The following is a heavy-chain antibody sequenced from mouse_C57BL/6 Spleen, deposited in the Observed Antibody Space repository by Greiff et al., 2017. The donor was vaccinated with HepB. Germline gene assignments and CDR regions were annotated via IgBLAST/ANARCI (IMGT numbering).Heavy chain of an antibody. Sequence: EVKLMESGPELVKPGDSVKISCKASGYSFTGYFMNWVMQSHGKSLEWIGRINPYNGDTFYNQKFKGKATLTVDKSSSTAHMELRSLTSEDSAVYYCARYYGSSYAMDYWGQGTSVTVSS. CDR2: INPYNGDT. V-gene: IGHV1-20*01. CDR3: ARYYGSSYAMDY. CDR1: GYSFTGYF. J-gene: IGHJ4*01. D-gene: IGHD1-1*01.